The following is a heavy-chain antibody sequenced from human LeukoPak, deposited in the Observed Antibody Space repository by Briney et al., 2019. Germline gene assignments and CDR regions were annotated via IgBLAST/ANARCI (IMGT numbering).Heavy chain of an antibody. CDR3: ASDYYDSSGYYES. D-gene: IGHD3-22*01. Sequence: SETLSLTRTVSGGSISSYYWSWIRQPAGKGLEWIGRIYTSGSTNYNPSLKSRVTMSVDTSKNQFSLKLSSVTAADTAVYYCASDYYDSSGYYESWGQGTLVTVSS. J-gene: IGHJ5*02. CDR1: GGSISSYY. CDR2: IYTSGST. V-gene: IGHV4-4*07.